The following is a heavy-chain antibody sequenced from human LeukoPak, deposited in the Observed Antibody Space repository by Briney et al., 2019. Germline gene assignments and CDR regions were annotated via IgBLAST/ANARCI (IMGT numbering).Heavy chain of an antibody. J-gene: IGHJ4*02. CDR2: ISSDGSDK. V-gene: IGHV3-30*03. CDR1: GFXFSSYG. D-gene: IGHD6-13*01. Sequence: GRSLRLSCAASGFXFSSYGMHWVRQAPGKGLEWVAVISSDGSDKYYADSVKGRFTISRDNSKNTLFLHMDSLRAEDMAVYYCARDSYASSPAYWGQGTLVTVSS. CDR3: ARDSYASSPAY.